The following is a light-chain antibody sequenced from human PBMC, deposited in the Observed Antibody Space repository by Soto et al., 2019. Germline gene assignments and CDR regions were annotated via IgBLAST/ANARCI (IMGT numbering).Light chain of an antibody. CDR3: QNYNSLSVYT. Sequence: DIQMTQSPSTLSASVGDRVTITCRASQSISRWLAWSQQKPGKAPKLLIYKASSLESGDPSRFSGSGYGTDFELTLSGLQPDDFATYYRQNYNSLSVYTFAQGTKLEIK. CDR2: KAS. CDR1: QSISRW. J-gene: IGKJ2*01. V-gene: IGKV1-5*03.